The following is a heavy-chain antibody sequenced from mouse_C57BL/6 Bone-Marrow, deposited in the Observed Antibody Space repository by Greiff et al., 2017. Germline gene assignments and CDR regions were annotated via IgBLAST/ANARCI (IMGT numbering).Heavy chain of an antibody. D-gene: IGHD3-2*02. V-gene: IGHV1-4*01. CDR2: INPSSGYT. J-gene: IGHJ2*01. CDR1: GYTFTSYT. CDR3: ARKQLRLRYYFDY. Sequence: VKLLESGAELARPGASVKMSCKASGYTFTSYTMHWVKQRPGQGLEWIGYINPSSGYTKYNQKFKDKATLTADKSSSTAYMQLSSLTSEDSAVYYCARKQLRLRYYFDYWGQGTTLTVSS.